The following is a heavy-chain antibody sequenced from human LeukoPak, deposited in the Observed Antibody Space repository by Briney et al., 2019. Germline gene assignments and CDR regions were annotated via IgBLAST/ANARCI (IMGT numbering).Heavy chain of an antibody. D-gene: IGHD6-13*01. CDR3: EKSNTAAGTYGDY. V-gene: IGHV3-23*01. Sequence: GGSLRLSCAASGFSFSSYAMTWVCQAPGKGLEWVSGITDSGGSTYYADSVKGRFTISRDNSKNTLYLQMNSLRAEDTATYYCEKSNTAAGTYGDYWGQGTPVTVSS. CDR2: ITDSGGST. J-gene: IGHJ4*02. CDR1: GFSFSSYA.